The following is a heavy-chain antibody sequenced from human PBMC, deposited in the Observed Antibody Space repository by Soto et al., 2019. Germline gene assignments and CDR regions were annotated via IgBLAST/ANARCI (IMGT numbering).Heavy chain of an antibody. V-gene: IGHV1-46*01. CDR3: ATADGGPGSFDI. D-gene: IGHD3-3*01. CDR2: INPSGGST. CDR1: VYTFTSYY. Sequence: ASVKVSCKASVYTFTSYYMHWVRQAPGQGLEWMGIINPSGGSTSYAQKFQGRVTMTRDTSTSTVYMELSSLRSEDTAVYYCATADGGPGSFDIWGQGTMVTVSS. J-gene: IGHJ3*02.